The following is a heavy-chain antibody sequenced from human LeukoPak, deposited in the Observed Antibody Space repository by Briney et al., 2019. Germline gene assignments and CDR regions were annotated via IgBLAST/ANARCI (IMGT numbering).Heavy chain of an antibody. V-gene: IGHV3-30*02. CDR1: GFTFRNHG. Sequence: GGSLRLSCATSGFTFRNHGMHWVRQAPGKGLEWVAFIRYDELQDYYADSVRGRFTISRDNSKSALYLQMGSLRPEDTAMYYCVRVLGDYFDYWGQGTLVTVSS. CDR2: IRYDELQD. J-gene: IGHJ4*02. CDR3: VRVLGDYFDY.